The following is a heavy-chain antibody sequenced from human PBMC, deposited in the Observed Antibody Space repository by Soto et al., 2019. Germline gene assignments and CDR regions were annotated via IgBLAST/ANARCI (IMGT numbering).Heavy chain of an antibody. CDR3: ARAGGTTVTGLWHFDS. CDR1: GFTFNTYS. Sequence: GGSLRLSCEASGFTFNTYSMHWVRQPPGKGLEWLAAIWYDGTQKYYADSVKGRFIISRDNSKKTLYLEMNSLRAEDTAVYYCARAGGTTVTGLWHFDSWGQGTLVTVS. V-gene: IGHV3-33*01. D-gene: IGHD4-17*01. J-gene: IGHJ4*02. CDR2: IWYDGTQK.